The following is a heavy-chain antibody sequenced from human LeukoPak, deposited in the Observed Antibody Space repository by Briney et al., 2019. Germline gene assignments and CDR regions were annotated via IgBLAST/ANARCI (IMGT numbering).Heavy chain of an antibody. CDR2: IDSSTRTI. CDR1: GFTFSTYS. Sequence: GGSLRLSCAASGFTFSTYSMNWVRQAPGKGLEWISFIDSSTRTIFYADSVKGRFTISRDNAKNSLFLQMNSLRVEDTAVYYCARNLPAADYWGQGTLVTVSS. V-gene: IGHV3-48*04. CDR3: ARNLPAADY. D-gene: IGHD2-2*01. J-gene: IGHJ4*02.